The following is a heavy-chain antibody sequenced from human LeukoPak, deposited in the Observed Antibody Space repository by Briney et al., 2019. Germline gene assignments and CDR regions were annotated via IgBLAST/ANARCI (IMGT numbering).Heavy chain of an antibody. CDR3: AADLGGYCSSTSCLDAFDI. CDR2: ISSGGNT. Sequence: ASVKVSCEATGYIFSNYDISWVRQAPGHGLEWMGWISSGGNTNYAPKFQDRATMTTDTSTSTAYMELRSLRFDDTAVYYCAADLGGYCSSTSCLDAFDIWGQGTMVTVSS. J-gene: IGHJ3*02. CDR1: GYIFSNYD. V-gene: IGHV1-18*01. D-gene: IGHD2-2*01.